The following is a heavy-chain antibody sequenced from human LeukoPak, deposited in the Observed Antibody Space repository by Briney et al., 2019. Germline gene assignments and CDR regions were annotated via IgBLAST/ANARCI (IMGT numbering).Heavy chain of an antibody. Sequence: SVKVSCKASGGTFSSYAISWVRQAPGQGLEWMGGIIPIFGTANYAQKFQGRVTITADESTSTAYIELSSLRSEDTAVYYCARVSAAAGKIDYWGQGTLVTVSS. D-gene: IGHD6-13*01. J-gene: IGHJ4*02. CDR2: IIPIFGTA. CDR3: ARVSAAAGKIDY. CDR1: GGTFSSYA. V-gene: IGHV1-69*13.